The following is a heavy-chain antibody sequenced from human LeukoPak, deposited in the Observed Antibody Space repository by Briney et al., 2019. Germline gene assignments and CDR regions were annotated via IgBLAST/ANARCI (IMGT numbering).Heavy chain of an antibody. Sequence: GGSLRLSCAASGFTFSSYWMSWVRQAPGKGLEWVANIKQDGSEKYYVDSVKGRFTISRDNAKNSLYLQMNSLRAEDTAVYYCAREHVHYYDSSEDWGQGTLVTVSS. J-gene: IGHJ4*02. V-gene: IGHV3-7*01. CDR2: IKQDGSEK. CDR1: GFTFSSYW. CDR3: AREHVHYYDSSED. D-gene: IGHD3-22*01.